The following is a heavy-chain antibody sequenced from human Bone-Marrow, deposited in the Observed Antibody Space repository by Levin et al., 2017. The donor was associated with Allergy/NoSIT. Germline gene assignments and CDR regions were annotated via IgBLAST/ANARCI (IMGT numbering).Heavy chain of an antibody. CDR3: AKAQGWDYDILTGYYTSYYFDY. J-gene: IGHJ4*02. CDR2: ISGSGGST. Sequence: GGSLRLSCAASGFTFSSYAMSWVRQAPGKGLEWVSAISGSGGSTYYADSVKGRFTISRDNSKNTLYLQMNSLRAEDTAVYYCAKAQGWDYDILTGYYTSYYFDYWGQGTLVTVSS. D-gene: IGHD3-9*01. CDR1: GFTFSSYA. V-gene: IGHV3-23*01.